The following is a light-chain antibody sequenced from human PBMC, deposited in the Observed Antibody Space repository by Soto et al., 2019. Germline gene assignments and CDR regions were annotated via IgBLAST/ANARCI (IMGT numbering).Light chain of an antibody. CDR3: SSYAGTNNYV. Sequence: QSALTQPPSASGSLGQSVTISCTGTSSDVGGYNYVSWYQQHPGKAPKLMIYEVSKWPSGVPDRFSGSKSGNTASLTVSGLQAEDEADYYCSSYAGTNNYVFGTGTKVTVL. CDR1: SSDVGGYNY. J-gene: IGLJ1*01. V-gene: IGLV2-8*01. CDR2: EVS.